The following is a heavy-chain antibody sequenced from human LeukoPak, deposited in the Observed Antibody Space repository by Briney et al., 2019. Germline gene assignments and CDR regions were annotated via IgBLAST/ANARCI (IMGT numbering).Heavy chain of an antibody. J-gene: IGHJ5*02. CDR2: ISSSSSYI. CDR1: GFTFSSYS. V-gene: IGHV3-21*01. Sequence: GGSLRLSCAASGFTFSSYSMNWVRQAPGKGLEWVSSISSSSSYIYYADSVKGRFTISRDNAKNSLYLQMNSLRAEDTAVYYCARAESRSRLVVPAPCDPWGQGTLVTVSS. D-gene: IGHD2-2*01. CDR3: ARAESRSRLVVPAPCDP.